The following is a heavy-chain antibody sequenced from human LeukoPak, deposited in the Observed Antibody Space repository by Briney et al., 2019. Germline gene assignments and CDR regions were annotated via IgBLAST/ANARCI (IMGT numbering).Heavy chain of an antibody. CDR3: ARDPRASITMVRGIDY. Sequence: AGGSLRLSCAASGFTFSSYSMNWVRQAPGKGLEWVPSISSSSSYIYYADSVKGRFTISRDNAKNSLYLQMNSLRAEDTAVYYCARDPRASITMVRGIDYWGQGTLVTVSS. V-gene: IGHV3-21*01. CDR2: ISSSSSYI. D-gene: IGHD3-10*01. J-gene: IGHJ4*02. CDR1: GFTFSSYS.